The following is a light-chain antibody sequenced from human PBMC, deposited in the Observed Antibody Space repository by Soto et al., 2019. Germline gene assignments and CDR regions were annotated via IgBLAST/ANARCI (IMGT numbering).Light chain of an antibody. Sequence: EIVLTQSPGILSLSPWERASLSCGSSQSISSSFLAWYQQKPGQAPRLLIYGASSRATGITDRFSGTGSETDFTITISRLEPEDFAVYYCQQYDNSPITVGQGTRLEIK. J-gene: IGKJ5*01. CDR2: GAS. V-gene: IGKV3-20*01. CDR3: QQYDNSPIT. CDR1: QSISSSF.